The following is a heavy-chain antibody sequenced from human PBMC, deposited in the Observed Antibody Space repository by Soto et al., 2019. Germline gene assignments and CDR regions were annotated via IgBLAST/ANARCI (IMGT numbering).Heavy chain of an antibody. CDR1: GYTFTSYG. J-gene: IGHJ3*02. Sequence: ASVKVSCKASGYTFTSYGISWGRQAPGQGLEWMGWISGYNGNTNYAQKLQGRVTMTTDTSTSTANMELRTLSSENNAVYYCARDLHYYETSVYYADTLDIWGQGTMVTVSS. CDR2: ISGYNGNT. D-gene: IGHD3-22*01. V-gene: IGHV1-18*01. CDR3: ARDLHYYETSVYYADTLDI.